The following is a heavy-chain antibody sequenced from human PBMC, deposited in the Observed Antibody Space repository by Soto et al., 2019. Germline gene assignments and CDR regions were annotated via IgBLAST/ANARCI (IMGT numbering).Heavy chain of an antibody. Sequence: QVQLVESGGGVVQPGRSLRLSCVASGFTFSTSVMHWVRQPPGQGLEWVALISNDGDEKYYGDSVEGRFSISRDNSKNTLYLQMSSLRAEDTAVYFCAKARVRIAGADSFDHWGQGTLVTVSS. CDR1: GFTFSTSV. CDR2: ISNDGDEK. J-gene: IGHJ4*02. V-gene: IGHV3-30*18. CDR3: AKARVRIAGADSFDH. D-gene: IGHD1-26*01.